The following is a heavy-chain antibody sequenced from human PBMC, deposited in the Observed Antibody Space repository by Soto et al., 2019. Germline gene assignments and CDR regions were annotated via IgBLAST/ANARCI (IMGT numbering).Heavy chain of an antibody. D-gene: IGHD6-19*01. J-gene: IGHJ4*02. CDR3: GKERRGSGCSVWNF. Sequence: GGSLRLSCTASGFPFSHYAMNWVRQGPGTRLEWVADISGSGDSARYADAVRGRFTISRDNSRDTLYLQMNSLGVDDTAVYYCGKERRGSGCSVWNFWGQGALVTV. V-gene: IGHV3-23*01. CDR2: ISGSGDSA. CDR1: GFPFSHYA.